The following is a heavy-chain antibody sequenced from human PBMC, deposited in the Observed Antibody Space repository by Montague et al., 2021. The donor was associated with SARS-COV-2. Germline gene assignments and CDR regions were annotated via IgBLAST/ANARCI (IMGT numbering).Heavy chain of an antibody. CDR3: ARGSGWRGKAFDI. CDR2: IYYSGST. J-gene: IGHJ3*02. Sequence: SETRSLTCTVSGGSFSSYYWSWIRQPPGKGLEWIGYIYYSGSTNXNPSLKSRVTISVDTSKNQFSLKLSSVTAADTAVYYCARGSGWRGKAFDIWGQGTRVTVSS. CDR1: GGSFSSYY. V-gene: IGHV4-59*01. D-gene: IGHD6-19*01.